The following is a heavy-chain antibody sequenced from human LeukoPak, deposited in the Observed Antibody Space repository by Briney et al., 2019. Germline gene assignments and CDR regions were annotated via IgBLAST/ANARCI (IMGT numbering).Heavy chain of an antibody. V-gene: IGHV4-59*01. Sequence: SETLSLTCTVSGGSISSYYWSWIRQPPGKGLEWIGYIYYSGSTNYNPSLKSRVTISVDTSKNQFSLKLSSVTAADTAVYYCARGAEGVRWLYNYYYYMDVWGKGTTVTVSS. CDR3: ARGAEGVRWLYNYYYYMDV. CDR1: GGSISSYY. D-gene: IGHD3-22*01. J-gene: IGHJ6*03. CDR2: IYYSGST.